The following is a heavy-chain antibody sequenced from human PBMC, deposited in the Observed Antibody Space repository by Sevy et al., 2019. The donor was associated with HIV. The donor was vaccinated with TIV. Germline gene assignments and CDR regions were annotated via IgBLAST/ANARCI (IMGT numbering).Heavy chain of an antibody. J-gene: IGHJ1*01. CDR1: GDSFSGYT. Sequence: ASVKVSCKSSGDSFSGYTIIWVRQAPGQGLEWMGGIIPISGPAGPTNSAQNFQDRATITADISTLTAYMELGSLRSEDTALYFCARASSCGGDCYYLQYWGQGTLVTVSS. CDR2: IIPISGPAGPT. V-gene: IGHV1-69*06. D-gene: IGHD2-21*02. CDR3: ARASSCGGDCYYLQY.